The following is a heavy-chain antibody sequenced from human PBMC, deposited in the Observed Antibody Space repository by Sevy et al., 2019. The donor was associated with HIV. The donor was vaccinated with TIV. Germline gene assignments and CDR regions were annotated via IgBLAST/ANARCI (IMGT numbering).Heavy chain of an antibody. Sequence: GGSLRLSCSGSGFIFSDYYMSWIRQAPGRGLEWVSYFSGSGITYYADSVEGRFTISRDNARNSLYLQMNSLRPDETAVYYCARDPLLGIAREVARGGYWGQGTLVTVSS. D-gene: IGHD2-2*03. J-gene: IGHJ4*02. CDR2: FSGSGIT. CDR3: ARDPLLGIAREVARGGY. CDR1: GFIFSDYY. V-gene: IGHV3-11*01.